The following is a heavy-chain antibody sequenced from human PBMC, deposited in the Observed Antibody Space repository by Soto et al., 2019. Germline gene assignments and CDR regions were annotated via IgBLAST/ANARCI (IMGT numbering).Heavy chain of an antibody. CDR1: GYTFTRYG. J-gene: IGHJ5*02. Sequence: ASVKVSCKASGYTFTRYGISWVRQAPGQGLEWMGWISAYNGNTNYAQKLQGRVTMTTDTSTSTAYMELRSLRSDDTAVYYCARDSGSGSYYDWFDPWGQGTLVTVSS. V-gene: IGHV1-18*01. D-gene: IGHD3-10*01. CDR3: ARDSGSGSYYDWFDP. CDR2: ISAYNGNT.